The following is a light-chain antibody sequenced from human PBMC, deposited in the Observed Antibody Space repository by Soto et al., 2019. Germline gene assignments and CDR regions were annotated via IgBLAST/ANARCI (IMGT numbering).Light chain of an antibody. V-gene: IGKV3-20*01. CDR2: HAS. J-gene: IGKJ2*01. CDR1: QSVTSSY. CDR3: QQYANSPQT. Sequence: PGERATLSCRPSQSVTSSYLAWYQQKPGQAPRLLIYHASTRAAGIPDRFSGSGSGRDFTLTISRLVPEDFAVYYCQQYANSPQTFGQGTKLEIK.